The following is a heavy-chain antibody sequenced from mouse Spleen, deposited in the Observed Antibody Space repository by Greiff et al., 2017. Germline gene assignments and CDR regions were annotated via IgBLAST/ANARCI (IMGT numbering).Heavy chain of an antibody. CDR3: ARSRYNYYGDAMDY. V-gene: IGHV1-18*01. Sequence: VQLQQSGPELVKPGASVKIPCKASGYTFTDYNMDWVKQSHGKSLEWIGDINPNNGGTIYNQKFKGKATLTVDKSSSTAYMELRSLTSEDTAVYYCARSRYNYYGDAMDYWGQGTSVTVSS. CDR2: INPNNGGT. CDR1: GYTFTDYN. J-gene: IGHJ4*01. D-gene: IGHD1-1*01.